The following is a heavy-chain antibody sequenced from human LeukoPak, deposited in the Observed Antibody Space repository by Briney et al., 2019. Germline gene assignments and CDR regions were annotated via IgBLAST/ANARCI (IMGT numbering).Heavy chain of an antibody. CDR3: AKGGPDCSSTSCYSDYFDY. CDR1: GFTFSSYA. D-gene: IGHD2-2*01. CDR2: ISGSGGST. Sequence: GSLRLSCAASGFTFSSYAMSWVRQAPGKGLEWGSAISGSGGSTYYADSVKGRFTISRDNSKNTLYLQMNSLRAEDTAVYYCAKGGPDCSSTSCYSDYFDYWGQGTLVTVSS. J-gene: IGHJ4*02. V-gene: IGHV3-23*01.